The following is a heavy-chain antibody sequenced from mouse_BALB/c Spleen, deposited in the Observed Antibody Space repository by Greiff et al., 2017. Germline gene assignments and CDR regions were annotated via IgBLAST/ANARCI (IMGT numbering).Heavy chain of an antibody. Sequence: VQGVESGPGLVAPSQSLSITCTVSGFSLSRYSVHWVRQPPGKGLEWLGMIWGGGSTDYNSALKSRLSISKDNSKSQVFLKMNSLQTDDTAMYYCARYYGSSGFYAMDYWGQGTSVTVSS. D-gene: IGHD1-1*01. V-gene: IGHV2-6-4*01. J-gene: IGHJ4*01. CDR2: IWGGGST. CDR3: ARYYGSSGFYAMDY. CDR1: GFSLSRYS.